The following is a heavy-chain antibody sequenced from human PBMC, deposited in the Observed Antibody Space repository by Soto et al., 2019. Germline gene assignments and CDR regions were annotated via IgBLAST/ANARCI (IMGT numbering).Heavy chain of an antibody. Sequence: SGPTLVNPTQTLTLTCTFSGFSLSTSQVGVGWIRQPPGKALEWLAHVYWNDDKYYSLSLKSRLTISKDTSKSQVVLTMTNMDPVDTATYYCARMKVDSYQFYYAMDVWGQGTTVTVSS. V-gene: IGHV2-5*01. CDR3: ARMKVDSYQFYYAMDV. D-gene: IGHD3-9*01. CDR2: VYWNDDK. CDR1: GFSLSTSQVG. J-gene: IGHJ6*02.